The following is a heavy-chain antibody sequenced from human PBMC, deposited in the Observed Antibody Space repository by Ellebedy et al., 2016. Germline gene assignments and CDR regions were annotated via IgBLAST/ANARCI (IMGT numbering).Heavy chain of an antibody. J-gene: IGHJ6*02. D-gene: IGHD3-3*02. Sequence: GESLKISCVASGFTFSSYGMHWVRQAPGKGLEWVAVLSYDTNKEYYEDSVKGRFTISRDNSKNTLYLQMNSLRAEDTAVYYCAKVFAGGLFYGMDVWGQGTTVSVSS. CDR3: AKVFAGGLFYGMDV. V-gene: IGHV3-30*18. CDR2: LSYDTNKE. CDR1: GFTFSSYG.